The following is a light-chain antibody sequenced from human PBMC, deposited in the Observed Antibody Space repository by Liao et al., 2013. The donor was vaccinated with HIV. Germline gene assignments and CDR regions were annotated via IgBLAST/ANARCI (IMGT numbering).Light chain of an antibody. CDR1: KLGDKY. V-gene: IGLV3-1*01. Sequence: SYELTQPPSVSVSPGQTASITCSGDKLGDKYVWWYQQKPGQSPVLVIYQDTKRPSGIPERFSGSNSGNTATLTISGTQSTDEADYFCQAWDRSAAVVFGGGTKLTVL. CDR3: QAWDRSAAVV. J-gene: IGLJ2*01. CDR2: QDT.